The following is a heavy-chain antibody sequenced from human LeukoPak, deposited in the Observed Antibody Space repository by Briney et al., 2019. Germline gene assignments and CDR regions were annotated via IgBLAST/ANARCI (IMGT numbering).Heavy chain of an antibody. V-gene: IGHV1-69*13. CDR1: GGTFISYA. Sequence: SVKVSCKASGGTFISYAISWVRQAPGQGLEWMGGIIPIFGTANYAQKFQGRVTITADESTSTVYMELSSLRSEDTAVYYCARSGSAAFDIWGQGTMVTVSS. D-gene: IGHD1-26*01. CDR3: ARSGSAAFDI. J-gene: IGHJ3*02. CDR2: IIPIFGTA.